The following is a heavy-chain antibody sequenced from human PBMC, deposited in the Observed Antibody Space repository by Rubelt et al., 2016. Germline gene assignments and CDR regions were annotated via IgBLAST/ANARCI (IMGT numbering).Heavy chain of an antibody. D-gene: IGHD3-22*01. CDR1: GGSFSGYY. CDR2: INHSGSS. J-gene: IGHJ5*02. V-gene: IGHV4-34*01. CDR3: ARAFYDSSGYNCFDP. Sequence: QVQLQQWGAGLLKPSETLSLTCAVYGGSFSGYYWTWIRQTPGKGLEWIGEINHSGSSNYNPSLMSRVTISLDTSRNQFSLQLKSVTAADTAVYYCARAFYDSSGYNCFDPWGRGTLVTVSS.